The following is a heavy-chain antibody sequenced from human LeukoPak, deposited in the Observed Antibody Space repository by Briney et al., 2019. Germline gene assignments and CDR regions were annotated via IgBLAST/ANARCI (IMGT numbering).Heavy chain of an antibody. CDR1: GFTFSSYA. CDR3: ARRPRDTSGYYLGAFEA. Sequence: GGSLRLSCEASGFTFSSYAMTWVRQAPERGLELVSAIGASGADTYYADSVKGRFTISRDNAKNTLYLHMTSLGAEDTAVYFCARRPRDTSGYYLGAFEAWGQGTTVTVSS. D-gene: IGHD3-22*01. J-gene: IGHJ3*01. CDR2: IGASGADT. V-gene: IGHV3-23*01.